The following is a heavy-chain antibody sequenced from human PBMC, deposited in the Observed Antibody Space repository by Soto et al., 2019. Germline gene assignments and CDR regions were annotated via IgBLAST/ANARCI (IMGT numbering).Heavy chain of an antibody. CDR2: IYYSGST. CDR3: ARDGSTTGWYAGDY. V-gene: IGHV4-59*11. Sequence: PSETLSLTCTVSGGSISSHYWSWIRQPPGKGLEWIGYIYYSGSTNFNPSLKNRVTISVDTSKNQFSLKLASVTAADTAVYYCARDGSTTGWYAGDYWGQGTLVTVSS. J-gene: IGHJ4*02. D-gene: IGHD6-19*01. CDR1: GGSISSHY.